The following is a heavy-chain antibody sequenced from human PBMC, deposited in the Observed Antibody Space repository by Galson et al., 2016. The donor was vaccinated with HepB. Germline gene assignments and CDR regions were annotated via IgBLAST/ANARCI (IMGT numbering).Heavy chain of an antibody. J-gene: IGHJ2*01. CDR3: AKVRPPCSSDWYFDL. V-gene: IGHV3-23*01. Sequence: SLRLSCAASGFTFGNFAMNWVRQTPGKGLEWVAGITNRGFSTYYSDSVKGRFNISRDNFNNTLALQMNSVRAEDTAVYYCAKVRPPCSSDWYFDLWGHGTRVTVSS. CDR2: ITNRGFST. D-gene: IGHD6-25*01. CDR1: GFTFGNFA.